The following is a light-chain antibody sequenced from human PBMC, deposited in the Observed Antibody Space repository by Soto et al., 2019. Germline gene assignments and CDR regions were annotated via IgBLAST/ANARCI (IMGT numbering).Light chain of an antibody. Sequence: QSVLTQPPSASGTPGQRVTISCSGSISNIGSNTVNWYQQLPGTAPKLLIYSNNQRPSGVPDRFSGSKSGTSASLAISGLQSEDEADYYCAAWDDSLNGVFGGGTQLTVL. CDR3: AAWDDSLNGV. CDR2: SNN. V-gene: IGLV1-44*01. J-gene: IGLJ3*02. CDR1: ISNIGSNT.